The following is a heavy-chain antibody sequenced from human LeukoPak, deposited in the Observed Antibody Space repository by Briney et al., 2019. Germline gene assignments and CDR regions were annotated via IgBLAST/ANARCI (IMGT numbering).Heavy chain of an antibody. J-gene: IGHJ4*02. D-gene: IGHD2-21*02. CDR1: GFTFSSYS. V-gene: IGHV3-21*01. CDR3: ASHVSVVTAPLPY. Sequence: RGSLRLSCAAPGFTFSSYSMNWGREAPGKGGEWVSSISISCSYIYYADPVKARFTISKDNPKLSLYLQMNSLRAEDTAVYYYASHVSVVTAPLPYWGQGTLVTVSS. CDR2: ISISCSYI.